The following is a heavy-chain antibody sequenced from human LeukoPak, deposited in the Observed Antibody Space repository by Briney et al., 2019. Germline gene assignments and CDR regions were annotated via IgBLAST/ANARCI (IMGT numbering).Heavy chain of an antibody. CDR2: LYHHNGDT. CDR1: GDSVSTYY. D-gene: IGHD3-22*01. Sequence: SETLSLTCTVSGDSVSTYYWGWIRQPPGKGMEWIGYLYHHNGDTNYNPSLKSRVTISVDTSKNQFSLKLSSVTAADTAVYYCARDWFYYDSSGYYRNTVFDYWGQGTLVTVSS. V-gene: IGHV4-59*02. CDR3: ARDWFYYDSSGYYRNTVFDY. J-gene: IGHJ4*02.